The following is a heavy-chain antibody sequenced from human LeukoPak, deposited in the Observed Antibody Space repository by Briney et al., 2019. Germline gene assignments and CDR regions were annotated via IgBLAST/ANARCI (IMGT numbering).Heavy chain of an antibody. Sequence: ASVKVSCKASGYTFTSYYMHWVRPAPGQGLEWVGIINPSGGRTSYAQKFQGRVTMTRDTSTSTVYMELSSLRSEDTAVYYCAQDYSGYATRLDYWGQGTLVTVSS. CDR3: AQDYSGYATRLDY. V-gene: IGHV1-46*01. CDR1: GYTFTSYY. CDR2: INPSGGRT. D-gene: IGHD5-12*01. J-gene: IGHJ4*02.